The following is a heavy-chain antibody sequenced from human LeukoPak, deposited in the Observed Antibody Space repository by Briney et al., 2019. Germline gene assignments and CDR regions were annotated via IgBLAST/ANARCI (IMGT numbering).Heavy chain of an antibody. J-gene: IGHJ4*02. CDR1: GGSFSGYY. CDR2: INHSGST. Sequence: SETLSLTCAVYGGSFSGYYWSWIRQPPGKGLEWIGEINHSGSTNYNPSLKSRVTISVDTSKNQFSLKLSPVTAADTAVYYCARGGLWGYSNYVPLEFDYWGQGTLVTVSS. CDR3: ARGGLWGYSNYVPLEFDY. D-gene: IGHD4-11*01. V-gene: IGHV4-34*01.